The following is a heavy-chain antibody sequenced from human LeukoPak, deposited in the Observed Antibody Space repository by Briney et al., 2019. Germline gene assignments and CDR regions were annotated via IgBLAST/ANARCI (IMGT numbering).Heavy chain of an antibody. J-gene: IGHJ4*02. CDR2: INHSGST. CDR3: ARINRYGDQPFDY. V-gene: IGHV4-34*01. CDR1: GGSFSGYY. Sequence: SETLSLTCAVYGGSFSGYYWSWIRQPPGKGLEWIGEINHSGSTNYNPSLKSRVTISVDTSKNQSSLKLSSVTAADTAVYYCARINRYGDQPFDYWGQGTLVTVSS. D-gene: IGHD4-17*01.